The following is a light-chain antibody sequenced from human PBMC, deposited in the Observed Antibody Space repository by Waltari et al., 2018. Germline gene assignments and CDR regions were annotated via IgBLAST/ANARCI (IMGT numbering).Light chain of an antibody. Sequence: DIQMTQSPSTLSASVGDRVTITCRASQSISSWLAWYQQKPGKAPKLLIYKSSSLKSGVPSRFSGSGSGTEFTLTISSLQPDDFATYYCQQYNIYWTFGQGTKVEIK. V-gene: IGKV1-5*03. CDR1: QSISSW. CDR3: QQYNIYWT. J-gene: IGKJ1*01. CDR2: KSS.